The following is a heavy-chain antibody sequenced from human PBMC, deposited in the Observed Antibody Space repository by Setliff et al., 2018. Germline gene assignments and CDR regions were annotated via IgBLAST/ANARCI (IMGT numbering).Heavy chain of an antibody. CDR1: GYILNSYG. Sequence: GASVKVSCKASGYILNSYGISWVRQAPGQGLEWMGWISSYNDVTNYAQRFQGRVTMTTDTSTSAVYIELRSLRADDTALYYCAISTLSICSGGSCPNVFDVWGQGTMVTVSS. J-gene: IGHJ3*01. CDR3: AISTLSICSGGSCPNVFDV. D-gene: IGHD2-15*01. V-gene: IGHV1-18*01. CDR2: ISSYNDVT.